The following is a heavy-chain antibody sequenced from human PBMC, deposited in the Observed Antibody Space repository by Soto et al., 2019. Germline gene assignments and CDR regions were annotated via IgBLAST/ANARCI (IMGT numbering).Heavy chain of an antibody. V-gene: IGHV3-9*01. J-gene: IGHJ6*02. CDR2: ISWNSDNL. Sequence: GGSLRLSCAASGFTFDDYAMHWVRQAPGKGLEWVSSISWNSDNLDYADSVKGRFTISRDNAKNSLYLQMNSLRAEDTALFYCAKGRNSYYYYDMDVWGQGTTVTVSS. CDR3: AKGRNSYYYYDMDV. CDR1: GFTFDDYA.